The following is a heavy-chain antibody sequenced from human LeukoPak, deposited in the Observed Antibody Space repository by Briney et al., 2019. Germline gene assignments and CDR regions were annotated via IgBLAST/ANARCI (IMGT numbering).Heavy chain of an antibody. CDR1: GGSFSGYY. D-gene: IGHD3-10*01. Sequence: SETLSLTCAVYGGSFSGYYWNWIRQPPGKGLEWIGGINHSGNTNYNPSLKSRVTISVDTSKSQFSLKLSSVTAADTAVYYCARGGYGSGWDYMDVWGKGTTVTVSS. CDR3: ARGGYGSGWDYMDV. CDR2: INHSGNT. J-gene: IGHJ6*03. V-gene: IGHV4-34*01.